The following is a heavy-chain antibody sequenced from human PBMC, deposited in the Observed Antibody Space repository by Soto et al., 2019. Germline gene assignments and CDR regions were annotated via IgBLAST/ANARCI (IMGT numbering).Heavy chain of an antibody. V-gene: IGHV2-5*02. Sequence: QITLKESGPTRVKPTQTLTLTCTFSGFSLSTSGVGVGWIRQPPGKALEWLVVIYWDDDKRYSPSLQNRLTITRDTSNNPVVLTLTHLDPVDTATYYCAHRSLSSGTYWDGGYFDYWGQGTLVTVSS. D-gene: IGHD1-26*01. CDR2: IYWDDDK. CDR3: AHRSLSSGTYWDGGYFDY. CDR1: GFSLSTSGVG. J-gene: IGHJ4*02.